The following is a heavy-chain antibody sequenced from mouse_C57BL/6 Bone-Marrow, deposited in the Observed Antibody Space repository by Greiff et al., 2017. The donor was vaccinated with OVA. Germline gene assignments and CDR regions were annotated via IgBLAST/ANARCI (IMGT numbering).Heavy chain of an antibody. D-gene: IGHD2-10*02. V-gene: IGHV1-74*01. CDR2: IHPSDSDT. J-gene: IGHJ4*01. Sequence: QVQLKQPGAELVKPGASVKVSCKASGYTFTSYWMHWVKQRPGQGLEWIGRIHPSDSDTNYNQKFKGKATLTVDKSSSTAYMQLSSLTSEDSAVYYCAILGYDYGAMDYWGQGTSVTVSS. CDR1: GYTFTSYW. CDR3: AILGYDYGAMDY.